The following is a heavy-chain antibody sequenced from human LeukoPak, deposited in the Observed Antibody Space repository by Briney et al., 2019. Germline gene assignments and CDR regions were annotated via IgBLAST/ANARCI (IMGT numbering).Heavy chain of an antibody. D-gene: IGHD3-10*01. J-gene: IGHJ4*02. CDR2: ISGSGGST. CDR3: AKVQFGELLRTGYFDY. CDR1: GFTFSSYA. Sequence: GGSLRLSCAASGFTFSSYAMSWVRQAPGKGLEWVSAISGSGGSTYYADSVKGRFTISRDNSKNTLYLQMNSLRAEDTAVYYCAKVQFGELLRTGYFDYWGQGTLVTVSS. V-gene: IGHV3-23*01.